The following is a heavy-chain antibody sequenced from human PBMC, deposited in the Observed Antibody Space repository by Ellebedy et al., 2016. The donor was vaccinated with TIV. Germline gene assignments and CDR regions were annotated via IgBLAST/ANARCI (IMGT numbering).Heavy chain of an antibody. CDR1: GFTFSSYA. D-gene: IGHD3-10*01. CDR2: ISYDGINK. CDR3: ARDRASHPNY. J-gene: IGHJ4*02. Sequence: GESLKISCAASGFTFSSYAMHWVRQAPGKGLEWVAVISYDGINKYYADSVKGRFTISRDNSKNTLYLQMNSLRAEDTAVYYCARDRASHPNYWGQGTLVTVSS. V-gene: IGHV3-30-3*01.